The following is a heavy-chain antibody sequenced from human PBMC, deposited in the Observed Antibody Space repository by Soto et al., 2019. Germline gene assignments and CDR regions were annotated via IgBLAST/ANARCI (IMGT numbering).Heavy chain of an antibody. Sequence: PGGSLRLSCAASGFTFSSYGMHWVRQAPGKGLEWVAVIWYDGSNKYYADSVRGRFTISRDNSKNTLYLQMNSLRAEDTAVYYCARGSQQLNWFDPRGQGTLXTVSS. V-gene: IGHV3-33*01. J-gene: IGHJ5*02. D-gene: IGHD6-13*01. CDR1: GFTFSSYG. CDR3: ARGSQQLNWFDP. CDR2: IWYDGSNK.